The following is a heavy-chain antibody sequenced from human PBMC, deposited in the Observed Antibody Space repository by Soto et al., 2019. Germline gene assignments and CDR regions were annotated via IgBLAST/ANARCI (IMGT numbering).Heavy chain of an antibody. CDR2: TYYRSKWYN. D-gene: IGHD3-10*01. V-gene: IGHV6-1*01. Sequence: SQTLSHTCAISGDSVSSNSAAWNWIRQSPSRGLEWLGRTYYRSKWYNDYAVSAKSRITINPDTSKNQFSLQLNSVTPEDTAVYYCARAPMVRGVNPSVTFDYWGQGTLVTVSS. J-gene: IGHJ4*02. CDR3: ARAPMVRGVNPSVTFDY. CDR1: GDSVSSNSAA.